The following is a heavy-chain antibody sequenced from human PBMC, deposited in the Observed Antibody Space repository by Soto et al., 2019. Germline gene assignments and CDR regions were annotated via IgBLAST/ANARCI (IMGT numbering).Heavy chain of an antibody. CDR1: GFTFSDHY. CDR2: ISGSGFTI. CDR3: ARNTLSAAGSDNYGLDV. D-gene: IGHD6-13*01. V-gene: IGHV3-11*01. J-gene: IGHJ6*02. Sequence: GGSLRLSCAASGFTFSDHYMSWIRQAPGMGLAWVAYISGSGFTIYNADSVKGRFTISRDNAKNSLYLQMGSLRAEDTAVYYCARNTLSAAGSDNYGLDVWGRGTTVTVSS.